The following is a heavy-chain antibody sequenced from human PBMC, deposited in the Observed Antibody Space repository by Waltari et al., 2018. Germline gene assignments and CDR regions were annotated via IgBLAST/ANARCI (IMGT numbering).Heavy chain of an antibody. CDR3: ARTMITFGGVIALDAFDI. J-gene: IGHJ3*02. V-gene: IGHV4-30-4*01. Sequence: QVQLQESGPGLVKPSQTLSLTCTVSGGSISSGDYYWSWIRQPPGKGLEWIGYIYYSGSTYYNPFLKSRVTVAVDTSKNQFSLKLSSVTAADTAVYYCARTMITFGGVIALDAFDIWGQGTMVTVSS. D-gene: IGHD3-16*02. CDR2: IYYSGST. CDR1: GGSISSGDYY.